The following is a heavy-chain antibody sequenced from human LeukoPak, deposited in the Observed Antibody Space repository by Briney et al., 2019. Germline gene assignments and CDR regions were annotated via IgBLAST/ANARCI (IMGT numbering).Heavy chain of an antibody. Sequence: ASVKVSFKASGYTFNTYAISWVRQAPGQGLEWMGCINTYNGLTKYTQMLQGRVTMTTDTSTSTAYMELRSLISDDTAVYFCARGGYSIPRPLDIWGQGTMVSVSS. V-gene: IGHV1-18*01. D-gene: IGHD2-15*01. J-gene: IGHJ3*02. CDR3: ARGGYSIPRPLDI. CDR1: GYTFNTYA. CDR2: INTYNGLT.